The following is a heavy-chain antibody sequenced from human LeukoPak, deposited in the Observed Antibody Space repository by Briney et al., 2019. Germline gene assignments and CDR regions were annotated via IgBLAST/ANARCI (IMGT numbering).Heavy chain of an antibody. J-gene: IGHJ4*02. CDR2: IIPILGIA. Sequence: SVKVSCKASGGTFSSYAISWVRQAPGQGLEWMGRIIPILGIANYAQKFQGRVTITADKSTSTAYMELSSLRSEDTAVYYCARARRGYDSSGYYSPLWGQGTLVTVSS. CDR1: GGTFSSYA. CDR3: ARARRGYDSSGYYSPL. V-gene: IGHV1-69*04. D-gene: IGHD3-22*01.